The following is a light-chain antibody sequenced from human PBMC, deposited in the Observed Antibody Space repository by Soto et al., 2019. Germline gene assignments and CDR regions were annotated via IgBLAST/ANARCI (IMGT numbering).Light chain of an antibody. J-gene: IGKJ1*01. CDR3: QQYGSSPT. V-gene: IGKV3-20*01. Sequence: IVLTQSPGTLSLSPGETATLSCRASQSVSSSYLAWYQQKPGQAPRLLIYGASSRATGIPDRFSGSGSGTDFTLTISRLEPEDFAVYYCQQYGSSPTFGQGTKVDSK. CDR2: GAS. CDR1: QSVSSSY.